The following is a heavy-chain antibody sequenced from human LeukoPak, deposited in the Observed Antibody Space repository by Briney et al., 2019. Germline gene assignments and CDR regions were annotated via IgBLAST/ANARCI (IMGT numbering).Heavy chain of an antibody. CDR3: ARGGTYSGSWYYFDY. CDR2: INQGGSEK. Sequence: GGSLRLSCAASGFTFSSYWMSWVRQAPGKGLEWVANINQGGSEKYYVDSMKGRFTIPRDNAKNSLFLQMNSLRAEDTAIYYCARGGTYSGSWYYFDYWGQGTLVTISP. D-gene: IGHD6-13*01. J-gene: IGHJ4*02. V-gene: IGHV3-7*01. CDR1: GFTFSSYW.